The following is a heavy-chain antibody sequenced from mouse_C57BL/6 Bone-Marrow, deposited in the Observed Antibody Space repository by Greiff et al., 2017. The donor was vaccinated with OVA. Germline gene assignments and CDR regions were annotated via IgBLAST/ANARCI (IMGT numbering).Heavy chain of an antibody. Sequence: QVQLQQSGAELARPGASVKLSCKASGYTFTSYGISWVKQRPGQGLEWIGEIYPRSGNTYYNEKFKGKATLTAEKSSSTADRELRSLTSEDSAVDFCARSADRGAWFAYWGQGTLVTVSA. CDR2: IYPRSGNT. J-gene: IGHJ3*01. V-gene: IGHV1-81*01. CDR1: GYTFTSYG. CDR3: ARSADRGAWFAY.